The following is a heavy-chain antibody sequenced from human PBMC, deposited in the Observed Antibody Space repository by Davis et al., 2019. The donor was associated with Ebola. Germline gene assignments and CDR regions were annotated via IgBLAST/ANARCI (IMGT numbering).Heavy chain of an antibody. D-gene: IGHD5-12*01. Sequence: MPSETLSLTCAVYGGSFSGYYWSWIRQPPGKGLEWIGDISHSGHTYYNPSLRSRLTISVDTSKNHFSLKLSSVTAADTAMYYCARDSLHYSGYDSYFDLWGRGTLVTVSS. CDR3: ARDSLHYSGYDSYFDL. V-gene: IGHV4-34*01. CDR2: ISHSGHT. J-gene: IGHJ2*01. CDR1: GGSFSGYY.